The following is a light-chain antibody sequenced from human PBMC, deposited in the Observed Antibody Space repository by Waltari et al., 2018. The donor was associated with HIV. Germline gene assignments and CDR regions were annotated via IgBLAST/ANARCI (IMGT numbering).Light chain of an antibody. CDR3: CSYAGGRVFVL. Sequence: QSALTQPASVSGSPGQSITISCTGTISDFGPYNLVSWYQQYPGRAPKLIIYEVTKRPSGVSDRFSGSKSGNRASLTVAGLKVEDEADYYCCSYAGGRVFVLFGGGTRLTV. CDR2: EVT. CDR1: ISDFGPYNL. V-gene: IGLV2-23*02. J-gene: IGLJ2*01.